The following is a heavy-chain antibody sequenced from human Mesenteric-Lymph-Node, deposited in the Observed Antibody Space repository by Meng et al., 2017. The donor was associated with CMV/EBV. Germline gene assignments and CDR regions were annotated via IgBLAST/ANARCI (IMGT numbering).Heavy chain of an antibody. CDR2: ITPYNGNI. J-gene: IGHJ4*02. Sequence: ASVKVSCKTSGYTFSNYGITWVRQAPGQGLEWMGWITPYNGNINYAHKFQDRVTLTTDTSTSTAYMELRSLRSDDTAVYYCARDKDGLGITIFGAVMDYWGQGTLVTVSS. CDR1: GYTFSNYG. D-gene: IGHD3-3*01. CDR3: ARDKDGLGITIFGAVMDY. V-gene: IGHV1-18*01.